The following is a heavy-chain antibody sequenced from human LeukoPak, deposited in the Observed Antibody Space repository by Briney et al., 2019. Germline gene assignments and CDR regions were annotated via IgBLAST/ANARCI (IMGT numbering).Heavy chain of an antibody. V-gene: IGHV4-39*01. CDR1: GGSISSSNYY. Sequence: PSETLSLTCTVSGGSISSSNYYWGWIRQPPGKGLEWIGSIYCSGSTYYNPSLKSRVTISVDTSKNQFSLKLSSVTAADTAVYYCARAVVVRNRRYYYYYYMDVWGKGTTVIVSS. D-gene: IGHD2-15*01. CDR2: IYCSGST. CDR3: ARAVVVRNRRYYYYYYMDV. J-gene: IGHJ6*03.